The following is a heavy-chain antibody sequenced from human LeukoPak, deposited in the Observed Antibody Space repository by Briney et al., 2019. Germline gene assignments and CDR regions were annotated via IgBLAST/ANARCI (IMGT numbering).Heavy chain of an antibody. J-gene: IGHJ4*02. CDR2: IKEDGSLK. Sequence: GGSLRLSCAASGFTFSDSYMTWVRQAPGKGVEWVANIKEDGSLKNYVDSVEGRFTVSRDNAKNTLYLQMNSLRLEDTAVYYCVRDWAPASMQAAPFDCWGQGTLVTVSS. CDR1: GFTFSDSY. CDR3: VRDWAPASMQAAPFDC. V-gene: IGHV3-7*01. D-gene: IGHD2/OR15-2a*01.